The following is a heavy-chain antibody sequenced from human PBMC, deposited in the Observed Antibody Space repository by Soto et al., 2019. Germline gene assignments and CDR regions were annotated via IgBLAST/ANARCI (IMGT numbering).Heavy chain of an antibody. J-gene: IGHJ6*02. CDR3: ARENLGATMDV. D-gene: IGHD1-26*01. CDR2: IKQDGSEK. Sequence: ETPSLTCTVSGGTISSHYWSWVRQAPGKGLEWVANIKQDGSEKYYVDSVKGRFTISRDNAKNSLYLQMNSLRAEDTAVYYCARENLGATMDVWGQGTTVTVSS. V-gene: IGHV3-7*05. CDR1: GGTISSHY.